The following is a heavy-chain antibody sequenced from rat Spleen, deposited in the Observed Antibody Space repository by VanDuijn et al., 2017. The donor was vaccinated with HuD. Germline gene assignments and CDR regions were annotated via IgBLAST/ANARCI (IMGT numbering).Heavy chain of an antibody. CDR1: GFSLTSYH. Sequence: QVQLKESGPGLVQPSQTLSLTCTVSGFSLTSYHVHWVRQPPGKGLEWMGVMWRDGDTSSNPALKSRLSISKDTSKSQVFLKMNSLQTEDTATYYCATRHYGYTDYFDYWGQGVMVTVSS. V-gene: IGHV2-32*01. J-gene: IGHJ2*01. CDR3: ATRHYGYTDYFDY. D-gene: IGHD1-9*01. CDR2: MWRDGDT.